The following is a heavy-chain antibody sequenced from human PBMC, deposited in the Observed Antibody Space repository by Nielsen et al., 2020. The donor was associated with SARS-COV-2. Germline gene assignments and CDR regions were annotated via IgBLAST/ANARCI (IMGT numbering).Heavy chain of an antibody. Sequence: GGSLRLSCAASGFTFSSYAMHWVRQAPGKGLEWVAVIWYDGRKKYHADSVKGRFTISRDNSKNTLYLQMNSLRAEDTAMYYCAREGAGSSVYYGLDVWGQGTTVTVSS. CDR3: AREGAGSSVYYGLDV. CDR2: IWYDGRKK. D-gene: IGHD6-13*01. J-gene: IGHJ6*02. CDR1: GFTFSSYA. V-gene: IGHV3-33*08.